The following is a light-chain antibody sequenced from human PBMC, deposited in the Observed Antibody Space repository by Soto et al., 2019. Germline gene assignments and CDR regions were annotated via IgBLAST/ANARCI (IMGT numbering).Light chain of an antibody. CDR2: DVS. CDR3: SSYTSGTSVV. J-gene: IGLJ2*01. CDR1: NSDVGAYNY. Sequence: QSALTQPASVSGSPGQSITISCTGTNSDVGAYNYVSWYQQHPGKAPKLMIYDVSNRPSGISDRFSGSKSGNTASLTIAGLQAEDEAYYYCSSYTSGTSVVFGGGTKVTVL. V-gene: IGLV2-14*03.